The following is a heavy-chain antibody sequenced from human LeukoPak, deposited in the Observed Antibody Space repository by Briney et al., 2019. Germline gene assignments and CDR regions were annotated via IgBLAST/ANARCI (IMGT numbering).Heavy chain of an antibody. V-gene: IGHV4-59*11. CDR2: VSYTGRT. J-gene: IGHJ3*01. D-gene: IGHD3-22*01. CDR1: GGSLSGHY. Sequence: PLETLSLTCTVSGGSLSGHYWSWIRQPPGKRLEWIGYVSYTGRTKYNPSLQSRVTISIDTSKNQFSLKLTSVTSADTAVYSCARLLDNDISGDPDTFDVWGQGTTVIVSS. CDR3: ARLLDNDISGDPDTFDV.